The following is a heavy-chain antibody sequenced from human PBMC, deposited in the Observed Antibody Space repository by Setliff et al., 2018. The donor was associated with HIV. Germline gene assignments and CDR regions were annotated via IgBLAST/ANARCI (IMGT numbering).Heavy chain of an antibody. Sequence: PSETLSLTCAVYGGSLSGYYWSWVRQSPGRGLEWIGEINQSGNTNLNPSLKSRLIISVDTSKSQFSLKLTSVTAADTALYYCAREGGQGYSGSGSFYHRNSDLWGQGTTVTAP. CDR1: GGSLSGYY. V-gene: IGHV4-34*01. CDR3: AREGGQGYSGSGSFYHRNSDL. J-gene: IGHJ6*02. CDR2: INQSGNT. D-gene: IGHD3-10*01.